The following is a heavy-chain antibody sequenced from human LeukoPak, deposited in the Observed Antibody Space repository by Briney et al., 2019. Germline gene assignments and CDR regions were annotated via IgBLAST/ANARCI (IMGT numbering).Heavy chain of an antibody. CDR3: AREYHRDYYYYGMDV. CDR1: GGSISSYY. Sequence: SETLSLTCTVSGGSISSYYWSWIRQPPGKGLEWIGYIYYSGSTNYNPSLTSRVTISVDTSKNQFSLKLSSVTAADTAVYYCAREYHRDYYYYGMDVRGQGTTVTVSS. V-gene: IGHV4-59*01. J-gene: IGHJ6*02. D-gene: IGHD1-14*01. CDR2: IYYSGST.